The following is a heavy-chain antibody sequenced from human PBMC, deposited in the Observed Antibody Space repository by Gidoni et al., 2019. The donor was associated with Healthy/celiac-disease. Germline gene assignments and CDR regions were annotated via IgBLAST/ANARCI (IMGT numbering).Heavy chain of an antibody. CDR3: AKDLGELYPGIAVASGMDV. Sequence: QVQLVESGGGVVQPGRSLRLSCAASGFTFSSYGMHWVRQAPGKGLEWVAVISYDGSNKYYADSVKGRFTISRDNSKNTLYLQMNSLRAEDTAVYYCAKDLGELYPGIAVASGMDVWGQGTTVTVSS. CDR1: GFTFSSYG. CDR2: ISYDGSNK. V-gene: IGHV3-30*18. J-gene: IGHJ6*02. D-gene: IGHD6-19*01.